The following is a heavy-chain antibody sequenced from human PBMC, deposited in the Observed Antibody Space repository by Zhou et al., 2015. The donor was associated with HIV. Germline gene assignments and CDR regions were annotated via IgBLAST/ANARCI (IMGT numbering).Heavy chain of an antibody. CDR1: GATFGYYA. CDR3: ARDRGGXRPDWRYFDL. D-gene: IGHD3/OR15-3a*01. CDR2: IIPMFGTV. Sequence: QVQLVQSGAEVKKPGSSVKVSCLASGATFGYYAISWVRQAPGQGLEWMGAIIPMFGTVRYAQKFQGRVTLTADRSTNTAYMEMRSLRSEDTAVYYCARDRGGXRPDWRYFDLWGRGTLVTVSS. V-gene: IGHV1-69*06. J-gene: IGHJ2*01.